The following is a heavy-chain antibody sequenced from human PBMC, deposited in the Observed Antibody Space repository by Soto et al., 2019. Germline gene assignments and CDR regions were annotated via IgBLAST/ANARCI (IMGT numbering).Heavy chain of an antibody. Sequence: ASVKVSCKASGYTFTSYYMHWVRQAPGQGLEWMGIINPSGGSTSYAQKFQGRVTITADEPTSTAFMELSSLKSADTAVFYCASSLRWGTIWFDPWGQGALVTVSS. CDR3: ASSLRWGTIWFDP. CDR1: GYTFTSYY. V-gene: IGHV1-46*01. D-gene: IGHD2-8*02. CDR2: INPSGGST. J-gene: IGHJ5*02.